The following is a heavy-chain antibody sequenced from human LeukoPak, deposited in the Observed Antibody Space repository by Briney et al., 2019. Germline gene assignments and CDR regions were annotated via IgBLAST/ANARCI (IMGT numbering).Heavy chain of an antibody. CDR1: GGSFSGYY. CDR2: INHSGST. CDR3: ARVTRYDDSRTYSYMDV. V-gene: IGHV4-34*01. Sequence: PSETLSLTCAVYGGSFSGYYWSWIRQPPGNGLEWVGEINHSGSTNYNPSLKSRVTISVDTSNNQFSLKLSSVTAADTAVYFCARVTRYDDSRTYSYMDVWGKGTTVTVSS. J-gene: IGHJ6*03. D-gene: IGHD4-17*01.